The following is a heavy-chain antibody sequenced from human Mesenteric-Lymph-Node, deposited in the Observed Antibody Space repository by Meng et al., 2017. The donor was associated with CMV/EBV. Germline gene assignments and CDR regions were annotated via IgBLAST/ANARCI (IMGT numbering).Heavy chain of an antibody. D-gene: IGHD1-26*01. CDR3: ARVAGYSGSYYFDY. CDR1: GGSISSYY. Sequence: GSLRLSCTVSGGSISSYYWNWIRQPPGKGLEWIGYIYYSGSTNYNPSLKSRVTISVDTSKNQFSLKLSSVTAADTAVYYCARVAGYSGSYYFDYWGQGTLVTVSS. CDR2: IYYSGST. V-gene: IGHV4-59*01. J-gene: IGHJ4*02.